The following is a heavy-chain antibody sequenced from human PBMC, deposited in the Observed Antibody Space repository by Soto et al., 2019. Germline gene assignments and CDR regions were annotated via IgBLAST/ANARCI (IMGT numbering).Heavy chain of an antibody. CDR1: GGSISSGGYH. CDR2: IYYSGST. J-gene: IGHJ5*02. D-gene: IGHD2-15*01. Sequence: PSETLSLTCTVSGGSISSGGYHWSWIRQHPGKGLEWIGYIYYSGSTYYNPSLKSRVTISVDTSKNQFSLKLSSVTAADTAVYYCARAPWIDCSSGGSCYLPNNWFDPWGQGTLVTVSS. CDR3: ARAPWIDCSSGGSCYLPNNWFDP. V-gene: IGHV4-30-4*08.